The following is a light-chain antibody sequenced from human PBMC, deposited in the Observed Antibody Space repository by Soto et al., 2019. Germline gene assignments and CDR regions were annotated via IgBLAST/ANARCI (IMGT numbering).Light chain of an antibody. CDR2: DAS. Sequence: DIQMTQSPSSLSASVGDRVTITCQASQDIRNLLNWYQQKPGKAPKLLISDASSLEAGVPQRFSGSGVGTDFTLAISNLQAEDFATYFCQQHLDLSPTFGPGTRLEIK. V-gene: IGKV1-33*01. J-gene: IGKJ5*01. CDR3: QQHLDLSPT. CDR1: QDIRNL.